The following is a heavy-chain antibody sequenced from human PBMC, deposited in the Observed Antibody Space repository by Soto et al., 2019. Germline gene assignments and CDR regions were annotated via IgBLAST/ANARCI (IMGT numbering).Heavy chain of an antibody. D-gene: IGHD3-9*01. J-gene: IGHJ6*03. CDR1: GGSISSGGYY. V-gene: IGHV4-31*03. CDR2: IYYSGST. CDR3: SRDGRYFDWLSKSYYYYYIDV. Sequence: QVQLQESGPGLVKPSQTLSLTCTVSGGSISSGGYYWSWIRQHPGKGLEWIGYIYYSGSTYYNPSLKSRVTMSVDTSKNQFPLKLSSVTAAYTAVYYWSRDGRYFDWLSKSYYYYYIDVWGKGTTVTVSS.